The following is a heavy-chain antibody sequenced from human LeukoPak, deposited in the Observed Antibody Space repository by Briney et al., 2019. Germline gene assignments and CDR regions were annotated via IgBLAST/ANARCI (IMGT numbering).Heavy chain of an antibody. Sequence: GGSLRLSCAAFSGFAMSWVRQAPGRGLEWVSAINGRGDDTYYPDSVKGRFTIAKDNSNNTLYLQMNSLRAEDTAVYYCAKGHRSSSSFFDSWGQGILVTVSS. D-gene: IGHD6-19*01. CDR1: SGFA. CDR2: INGRGDDT. V-gene: IGHV3-23*01. CDR3: AKGHRSSSSFFDS. J-gene: IGHJ4*02.